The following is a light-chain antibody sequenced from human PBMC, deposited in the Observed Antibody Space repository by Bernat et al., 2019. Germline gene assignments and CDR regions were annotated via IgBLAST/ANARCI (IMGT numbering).Light chain of an antibody. CDR1: TGAVTSGSY. CDR2: ATN. CDR3: LIYYGGTVV. V-gene: IGLV7-43*01. J-gene: IGLJ3*02. Sequence: QTVVTQEASLTVSPGGTVTLTCASSTGAVTSGSYPNWLQQKPGQAPRALIYATNRRHSWTPARFSASLLGGKAALTLSGVQPEDEADYYGLIYYGGTVVFGGGTKLTVL.